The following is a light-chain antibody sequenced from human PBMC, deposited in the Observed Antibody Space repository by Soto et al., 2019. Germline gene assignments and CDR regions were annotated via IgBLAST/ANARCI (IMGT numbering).Light chain of an antibody. CDR1: QGISSA. V-gene: IGKV1D-13*01. CDR3: QQFSNFLT. Sequence: AIQLTQSPSSLSASVGDRVTITCRASQGISSALAWYQQKPGKAPKFLIYAASTLESGVPSRFSGSGSGTDFTLTISSLQPEDFATYYCQQFSNFLTFGGGTKVEIK. CDR2: AAS. J-gene: IGKJ4*01.